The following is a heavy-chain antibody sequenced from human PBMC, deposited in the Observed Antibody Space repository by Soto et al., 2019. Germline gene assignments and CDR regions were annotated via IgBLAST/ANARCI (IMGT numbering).Heavy chain of an antibody. CDR2: IYYSGST. V-gene: IGHV4-59*01. CDR1: GGSISSYY. CDR3: ARGVGWRYSSSYPKHFYGMDV. Sequence: SETLSLTCTVSGGSISSYYWSWIRQPPGKGLEWIGYIYYSGSTNYNPSLKSRVTISVDTSKNQFSLKLSSVTAADTAVYYCARGVGWRYSSSYPKHFYGMDVWGQGTTVTVSS. D-gene: IGHD6-6*01. J-gene: IGHJ6*02.